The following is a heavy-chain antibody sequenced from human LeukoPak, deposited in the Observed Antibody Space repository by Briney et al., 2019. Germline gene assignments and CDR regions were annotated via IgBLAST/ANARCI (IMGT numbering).Heavy chain of an antibody. D-gene: IGHD2-2*01. CDR3: ARVHCSSTSCPLYYFDY. J-gene: IGHJ4*02. CDR1: GGTFSSYA. Sequence: SVKVSCKASGGTFSSYAISWVRQAPGQGLERMGRIIPIFGTANYAQKFQGRVTITTDESTSTAYMELSSLRSEDTAVYYCARVHCSSTSCPLYYFDYWGQGTLVTVSS. V-gene: IGHV1-69*05. CDR2: IIPIFGTA.